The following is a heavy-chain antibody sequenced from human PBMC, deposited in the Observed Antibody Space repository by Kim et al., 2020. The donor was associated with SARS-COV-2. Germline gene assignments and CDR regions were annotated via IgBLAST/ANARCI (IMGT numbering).Heavy chain of an antibody. Sequence: GGSLRLSCAASGFTFSNYWMHWVRQAPGKGLLWVSRITSDGSSRNYADSVKGRFTISRDNTKNTLYLQMNSLTAEDTAVYYCARALGGTNYGFDPWGQGTLVTVSS. CDR1: GFTFSNYW. D-gene: IGHD3-16*01. CDR2: ITSDGSSR. J-gene: IGHJ5*02. CDR3: ARALGGTNYGFDP. V-gene: IGHV3-74*01.